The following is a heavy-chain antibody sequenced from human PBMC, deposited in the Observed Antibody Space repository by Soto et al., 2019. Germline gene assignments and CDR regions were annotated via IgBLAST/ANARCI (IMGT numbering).Heavy chain of an antibody. CDR2: IYPGDSDT. CDR3: ARLGKVEMATKYFDY. Sequence: GESLKISCKGSGYSFTSYWIGWVRQMPGKGLEWMGIIYPGDSDTRYSPSFQGQVTISADKSISTAYLQWSSLKASDTAMYYCARLGKVEMATKYFDYWGQGTLVTVSS. J-gene: IGHJ4*02. CDR1: GYSFTSYW. V-gene: IGHV5-51*01. D-gene: IGHD5-12*01.